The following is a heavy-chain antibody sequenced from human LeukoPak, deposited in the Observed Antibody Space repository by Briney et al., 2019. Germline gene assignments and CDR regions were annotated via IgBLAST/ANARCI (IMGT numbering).Heavy chain of an antibody. CDR2: ISAHNGNT. J-gene: IGHJ2*01. CDR3: ARDGCFDL. V-gene: IGHV1-18*01. Sequence: ASVNVSCKASGYTFTTHGIAWVRQAPGQGLEWMGWISAHNGNTNYAQSLQGRVTMSTDTSTNTAYMELRSLRSDDTAVYYCARDGCFDLWGRGTLVTVTS. CDR1: GYTFTTHG.